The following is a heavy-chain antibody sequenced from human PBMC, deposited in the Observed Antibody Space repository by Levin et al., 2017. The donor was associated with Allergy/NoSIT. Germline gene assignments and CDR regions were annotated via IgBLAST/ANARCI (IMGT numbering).Heavy chain of an antibody. CDR2: IKQDGSEK. CDR1: GFTFSSYW. CDR3: ASYPEVDRFHYDILTGSTRLDV. D-gene: IGHD3-9*01. Sequence: GGSLRLSCAASGFTFSSYWMSWVRQAPGKGLEWVANIKQDGSEKYYVDSVKGRFTISRDNAKNSLYLQMNSLRAEDTAVYYCASYPEVDRFHYDILTGSTRLDVWGKGTTVTVSS. J-gene: IGHJ6*04. V-gene: IGHV3-7*02.